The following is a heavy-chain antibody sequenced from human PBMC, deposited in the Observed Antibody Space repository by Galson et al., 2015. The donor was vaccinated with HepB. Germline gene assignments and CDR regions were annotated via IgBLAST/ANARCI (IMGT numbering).Heavy chain of an antibody. Sequence: SETLSLTCAVYGGSFSGYYWSWIRQPPGKGLKWIGEINHSGSTNYNPSLKSRVTISVDTSKNQFSLKLSSVTAADTAVYYCATTGSYDSWSSLFDYWGQGTLVTVSS. CDR2: INHSGST. CDR3: ATTGSYDSWSSLFDY. J-gene: IGHJ4*02. D-gene: IGHD3-3*01. V-gene: IGHV4-34*01. CDR1: GGSFSGYY.